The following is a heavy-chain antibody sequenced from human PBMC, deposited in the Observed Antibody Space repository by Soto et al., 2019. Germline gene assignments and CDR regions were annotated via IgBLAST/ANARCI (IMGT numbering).Heavy chain of an antibody. V-gene: IGHV3-30-3*01. Sequence: GGSLRLSCAASGFTFSSYAMHWVRQAPGKGLEWVAVISYDGSNKYYADSVKGRFTISRDNSKNTLYLQMNSLRAEDTAVYYCARLATRYYFDYWGQGTLVTVSS. D-gene: IGHD1-1*01. CDR1: GFTFSSYA. J-gene: IGHJ4*02. CDR3: ARLATRYYFDY. CDR2: ISYDGSNK.